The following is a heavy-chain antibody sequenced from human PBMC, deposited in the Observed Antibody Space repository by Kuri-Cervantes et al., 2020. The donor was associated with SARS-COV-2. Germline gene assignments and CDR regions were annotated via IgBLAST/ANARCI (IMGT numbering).Heavy chain of an antibody. CDR2: INPSGGST. Sequence: ASVKVSCKASGYTFTSYCMHWVRQAPGQGLEWMGIINPSGGSTSYAQKFQGRVTMTRDTSTSTVYMELSSLRSEDTAVYYCTTDTVVVPAATDFDYWGQGTLVTVSS. J-gene: IGHJ4*02. D-gene: IGHD2-2*01. CDR3: TTDTVVVPAATDFDY. CDR1: GYTFTSYC. V-gene: IGHV1-46*01.